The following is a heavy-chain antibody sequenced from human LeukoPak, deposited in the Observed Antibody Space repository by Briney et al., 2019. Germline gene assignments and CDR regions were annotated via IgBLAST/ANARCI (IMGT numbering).Heavy chain of an antibody. CDR3: ARVVSFNWFDP. D-gene: IGHD3-22*01. V-gene: IGHV4-61*01. J-gene: IGHJ5*02. CDR2: IYYSGST. CDR1: GGSVSSGSHY. Sequence: SETLSLTCTVSGGSVSSGSHYWRWIRQPPGKGLEWVGYIYYSGSTNYNPSLKSRVTISVDTSKNQFSLKLSSVTAADTAVYYCARVVSFNWFDPWGQGTLVTVSS.